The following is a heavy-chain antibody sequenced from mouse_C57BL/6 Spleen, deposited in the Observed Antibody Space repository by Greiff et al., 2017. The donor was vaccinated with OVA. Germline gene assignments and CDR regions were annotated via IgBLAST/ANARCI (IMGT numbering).Heavy chain of an antibody. CDR1: GYTFTGYW. D-gene: IGHD3-2*02. CDR3: ERKGEKTAQATRAMDY. V-gene: IGHV1-9*01. J-gene: IGHJ4*01. CDR2: ILPGSGST. Sequence: QVQLQQSGAELMKPGASVKLSCKATGYTFTGYWIAWVKQRPGHGLEWIGEILPGSGSTNYNEKFKGKAPFTADTSSPTAYMQHSSLTTEDSAIYDCERKGEKTAQATRAMDYWGQGTSVTVSS.